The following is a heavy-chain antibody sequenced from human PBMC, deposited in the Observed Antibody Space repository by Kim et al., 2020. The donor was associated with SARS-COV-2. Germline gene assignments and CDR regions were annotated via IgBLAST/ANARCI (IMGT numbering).Heavy chain of an antibody. Sequence: GGSLRLSCAASGFTFSSYAMHWVRQAPGKGLEWVAVIWYDGSNKYYADSVKGRFTISRDNSKNTLYLQMNSLRAEDTAVYYCAKEWEWSWGYYYGMDVWGQGTTVTVSS. CDR1: GFTFSSYA. CDR3: AKEWEWSWGYYYGMDV. J-gene: IGHJ6*02. CDR2: IWYDGSNK. D-gene: IGHD3-3*01. V-gene: IGHV3-33*06.